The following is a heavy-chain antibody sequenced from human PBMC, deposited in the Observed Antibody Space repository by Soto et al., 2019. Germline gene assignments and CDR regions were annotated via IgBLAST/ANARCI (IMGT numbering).Heavy chain of an antibody. Sequence: SVKVSCKASGGTFSSYAISWVRQAPGQGLEWMGGIIPIFGTANYAQKFQGRVTITADESTSTAYMELSSLRSEDTAVYYCARDPGYSYVNFDYWGQGTLVTVSS. CDR1: GGTFSSYA. J-gene: IGHJ4*02. CDR2: IIPIFGTA. CDR3: ARDPGYSYVNFDY. V-gene: IGHV1-69*13. D-gene: IGHD5-18*01.